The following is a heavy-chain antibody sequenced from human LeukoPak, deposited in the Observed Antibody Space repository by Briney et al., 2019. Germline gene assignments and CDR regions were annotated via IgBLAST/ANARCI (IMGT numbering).Heavy chain of an antibody. V-gene: IGHV1-2*02. CDR3: ARANYYDSSGYSRGAFDI. J-gene: IGHJ3*02. D-gene: IGHD3-22*01. Sequence: GASVKVSCTASGYTFTGYYMHWVRQAPGQGLEWMGWINPNSGGTNYAQKFQGRVTMTRDTSISTAYMELSRLRSDDTAVYYCARANYYDSSGYSRGAFDIWGQGTMVTVSS. CDR2: INPNSGGT. CDR1: GYTFTGYY.